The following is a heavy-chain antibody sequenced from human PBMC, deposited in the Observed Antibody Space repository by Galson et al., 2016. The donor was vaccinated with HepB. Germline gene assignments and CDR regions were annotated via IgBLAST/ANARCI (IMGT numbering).Heavy chain of an antibody. V-gene: IGHV3-7*03. CDR1: GFRFTSYW. Sequence: LRLSCAASGFRFTSYWMTWVRQAPGKGLEWVASINVEGSDKYYVDTVKGRFTISRDNAKNSVFLQMNSLRGEDTATYYCAKDMDVSGQGTTVTVSS. CDR3: AKDMDV. CDR2: INVEGSDK. J-gene: IGHJ6*02.